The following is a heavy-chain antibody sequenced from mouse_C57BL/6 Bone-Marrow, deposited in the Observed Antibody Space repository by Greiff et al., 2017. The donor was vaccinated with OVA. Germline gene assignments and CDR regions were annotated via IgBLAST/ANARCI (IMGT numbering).Heavy chain of an antibody. CDR3: ARSPVVVPHIDY. D-gene: IGHD1-1*01. CDR1: GFNITNTY. CDR2: IDPANGNT. J-gene: IGHJ2*01. V-gene: IGHV14-3*01. Sequence: VQLKESVAELVRPGASVKLSCTASGFNITNTYMHWVKQRPEQGLEWIGRIDPANGNTKYAPKFQGKATLTADTSSNTAYLQLSSLTSEDTAISYCARSPVVVPHIDYWGQGTTLTVSS.